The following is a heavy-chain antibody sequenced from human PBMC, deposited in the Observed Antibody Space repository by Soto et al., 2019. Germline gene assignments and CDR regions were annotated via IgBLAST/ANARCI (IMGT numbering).Heavy chain of an antibody. Sequence: QVQLMQPGAEVMKPGASMTFSCKASGDTFSRHYVHWVRQAPGQGLEWMGRIDPGNGDTTYSQEFQGRVTMTRDTSTNPVYMVLSSLKCDDTAVYYCSSRVKGDFDVWGQGTTVVVS. CDR1: GDTFSRHY. D-gene: IGHD3-3*01. J-gene: IGHJ6*01. CDR2: IDPGNGDT. V-gene: IGHV1-46*03. CDR3: SSRVKGDFDV.